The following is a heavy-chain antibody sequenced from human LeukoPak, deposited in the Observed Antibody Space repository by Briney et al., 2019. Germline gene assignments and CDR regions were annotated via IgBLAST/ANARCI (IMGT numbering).Heavy chain of an antibody. V-gene: IGHV3-74*01. CDR3: ARDPITIFGVVIYYGMDV. CDR2: INSDGSST. D-gene: IGHD3-3*01. J-gene: IGHJ6*02. CDR1: GFTFSSYW. Sequence: GGSLRLSCAASGFTFSSYWMHWVRQAPGKGLVWVSRINSDGSSTSYADSVKGRFTISTDNAKNTLYLQMNSMRAEDTAVYYCARDPITIFGVVIYYGMDVWGQGTTVTVSS.